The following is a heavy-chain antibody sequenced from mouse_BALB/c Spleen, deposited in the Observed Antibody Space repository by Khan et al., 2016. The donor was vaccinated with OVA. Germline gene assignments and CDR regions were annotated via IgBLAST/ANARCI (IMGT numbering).Heavy chain of an antibody. J-gene: IGHJ4*01. Sequence: QVQLQQSGAELVRPGVSVKISCKGSGYTFTDYAIHWVKQSHAKSLEWIGVISTYYGDATYNQKFKGKATMTVDKSSSTAYMEFARLTSEDSAIYYCARRGLALYAIDYWGQGTSVTIST. CDR1: GYTFTDYA. CDR2: ISTYYGDA. CDR3: ARRGLALYAIDY. V-gene: IGHV1S137*01. D-gene: IGHD2-2*01.